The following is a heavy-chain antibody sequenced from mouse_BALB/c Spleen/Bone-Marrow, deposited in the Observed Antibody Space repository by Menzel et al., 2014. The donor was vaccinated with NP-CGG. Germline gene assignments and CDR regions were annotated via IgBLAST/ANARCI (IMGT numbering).Heavy chain of an antibody. D-gene: IGHD2-1*01. CDR3: VRGNYGNYVDYFDF. CDR1: GFTFSNYG. Sequence: EVHLVESGGGLVQPGGSLKLSCAASGFTFSNYGMSWVRQTPDKRLELVATINGNGGSTYYPDSVKGRFTISRDTAKNTLYLQMSSLKSEETAMYYCVRGNYGNYVDYFDFWGQGITLTVSS. J-gene: IGHJ2*01. V-gene: IGHV5-6-3*01. CDR2: INGNGGST.